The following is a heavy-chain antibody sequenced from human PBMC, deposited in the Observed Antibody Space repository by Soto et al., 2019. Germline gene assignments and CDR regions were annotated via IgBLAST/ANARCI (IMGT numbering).Heavy chain of an antibody. CDR1: GGTISGYY. J-gene: IGHJ5*02. CDR3: ARGQRFSDWFDP. Sequence: QVQLQESGPGLVKPSETLSLNCTVTGGTISGYYWTWIRQTAGGGLEWIGRIYSSGSTNYNPSLKSRVTISLDTSMNLFSLGLSSVTAADTAVYYCARGQRFSDWFDPWGQGTLVTVSS. CDR2: IYSSGST. V-gene: IGHV4-4*07. D-gene: IGHD3-3*01.